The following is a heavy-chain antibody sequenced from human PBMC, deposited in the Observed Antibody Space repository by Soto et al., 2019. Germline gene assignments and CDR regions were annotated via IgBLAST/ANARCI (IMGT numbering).Heavy chain of an antibody. Sequence: PGGSLRLSCAASGFTFSSYWMSWVRQAPGKGLEWVANIKQDGSEKYYVDSVKGRFTISRDNAKNSLYLQMNSLRAEDTAVYYCARLHSSGYPSDAFDIWGQGTIVTVSS. V-gene: IGHV3-7*01. CDR1: GFTFSSYW. D-gene: IGHD3-22*01. J-gene: IGHJ3*02. CDR3: ARLHSSGYPSDAFDI. CDR2: IKQDGSEK.